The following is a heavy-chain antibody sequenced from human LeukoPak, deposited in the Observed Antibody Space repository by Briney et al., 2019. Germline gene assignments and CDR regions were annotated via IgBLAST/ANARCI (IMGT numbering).Heavy chain of an antibody. Sequence: SETLSLTCTVSGGSISSGDYYWSWIRQPPGTGLEWIGYIYYSGSTYYNPSLKSRVTISVDTSKNQFSLKLSSVTAADTAVYYCARGPLRIRSLDYWGQGTLVTVSS. CDR1: GGSISSGDYY. J-gene: IGHJ4*02. CDR3: ARGPLRIRSLDY. D-gene: IGHD2-15*01. CDR2: IYYSGST. V-gene: IGHV4-30-4*01.